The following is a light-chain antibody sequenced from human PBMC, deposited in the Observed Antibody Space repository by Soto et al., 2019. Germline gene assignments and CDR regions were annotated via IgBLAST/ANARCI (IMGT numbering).Light chain of an antibody. CDR1: QSLLHSNGYSY. Sequence: DIVMTQSPLSLPVTPGEPASISCSSSQSLLHSNGYSYLDWYLQKRVQSPQLLIYLGSIRAYEVPDRLSGRGSGTDFTLKISRVEAEDVGVYYCMEALQAPGTFGQGTKVDIK. V-gene: IGKV2-28*01. CDR3: MEALQAPGT. CDR2: LGS. J-gene: IGKJ1*01.